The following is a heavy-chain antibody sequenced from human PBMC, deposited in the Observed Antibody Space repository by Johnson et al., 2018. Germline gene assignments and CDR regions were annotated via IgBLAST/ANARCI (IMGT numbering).Heavy chain of an antibody. V-gene: IGHV4-61*02. Sequence: QVQLQESGPGLVKPSQTLSLTCTVSGGSISSGSYYWSWIRQPAGKGLEWIGHIYASGSTNYNPSLKSRVTISVDTSKNQFSLKLTSVTAADPAVYYCARERYGGSWSDYYYMDVWGKGTTVTVSS. D-gene: IGHD6-13*01. CDR3: ARERYGGSWSDYYYMDV. CDR1: GGSISSGSYY. J-gene: IGHJ6*03. CDR2: IYASGST.